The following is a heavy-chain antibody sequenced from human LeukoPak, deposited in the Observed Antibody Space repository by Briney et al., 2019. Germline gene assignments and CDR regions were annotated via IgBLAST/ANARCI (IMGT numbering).Heavy chain of an antibody. CDR2: IDTADGNT. D-gene: IGHD6-13*01. V-gene: IGHV1-3*04. CDR1: GYTFTDHA. Sequence: ASVKVSCKASGYTFTDHAMHWVRQAPGQGLEWMGWIDTADGNTKYSQKFQGRVTITRDTSASIVYLELTSLRSEDTAVYYCARPGASSPGNWFASWGQGTLVTVSS. J-gene: IGHJ5*01. CDR3: ARPGASSPGNWFAS.